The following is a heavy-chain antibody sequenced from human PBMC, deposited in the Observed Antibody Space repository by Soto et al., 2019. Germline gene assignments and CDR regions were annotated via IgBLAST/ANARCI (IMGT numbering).Heavy chain of an antibody. Sequence: PSETLSLTCTVSGGSISSGGYYWSWIRQHPGKGLEWIGYIYYSGSTYYNPSLKSRVTISVDTSKNQFSLKLSSVTAADTAVYYCAREIYDSSGYYPDAFDIWGQGTMVTVS. J-gene: IGHJ3*02. CDR1: GGSISSGGYY. CDR2: IYYSGST. CDR3: AREIYDSSGYYPDAFDI. V-gene: IGHV4-31*02. D-gene: IGHD3-22*01.